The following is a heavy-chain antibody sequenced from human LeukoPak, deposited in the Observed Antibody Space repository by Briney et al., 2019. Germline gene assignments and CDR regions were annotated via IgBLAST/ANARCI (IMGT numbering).Heavy chain of an antibody. J-gene: IGHJ4*02. Sequence: PGRSLRLSCAASGFTFSSYGMHWVRQAPGKGLEWVAVISYDGSNKYYADSVKGRFTISRDNSKNTLYLQMDSLRAEDTAVYYCARGVLTPPHFYFDYWGQGTLVTVSS. D-gene: IGHD4-23*01. CDR3: ARGVLTPPHFYFDY. CDR2: ISYDGSNK. CDR1: GFTFSSYG. V-gene: IGHV3-30*03.